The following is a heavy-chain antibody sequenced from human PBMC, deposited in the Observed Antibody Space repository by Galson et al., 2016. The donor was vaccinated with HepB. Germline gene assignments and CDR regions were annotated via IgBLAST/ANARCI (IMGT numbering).Heavy chain of an antibody. Sequence: CAISGDSVSSNSAAWNWIRQSPSRGLEWLGRTYYRSKWYNDYAVSVKSRITINPDTSKNQFSLHLNPVTPEDTAVYYCARDNWKMRGYTYGHTTANYGMDVWGQGTTVTVSS. CDR2: TYYRSKWYN. V-gene: IGHV6-1*01. CDR1: GDSVSSNSAA. CDR3: ARDNWKMRGYTYGHTTANYGMDV. D-gene: IGHD5-18*01. J-gene: IGHJ6*02.